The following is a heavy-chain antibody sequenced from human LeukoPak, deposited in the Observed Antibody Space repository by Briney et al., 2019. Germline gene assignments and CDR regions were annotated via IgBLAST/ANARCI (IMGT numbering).Heavy chain of an antibody. CDR1: GYTFTGYY. CDR3: ARDLRKEVVRGVIMGYYYGMDV. Sequence: ASVKVSCKASGYTFTGYYMHWVRQAPGQGLEWMGWINPNSGGKNYAQKFQGRVTMTRDTSISTAYMELSRLRSDDTAVYYCARDLRKEVVRGVIMGYYYGMDVWGQGTTVTVSS. J-gene: IGHJ6*02. CDR2: INPNSGGK. D-gene: IGHD3-10*01. V-gene: IGHV1-2*02.